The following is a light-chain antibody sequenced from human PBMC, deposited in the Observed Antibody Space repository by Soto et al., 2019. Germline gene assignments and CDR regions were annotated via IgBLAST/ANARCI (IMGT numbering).Light chain of an antibody. CDR1: QSLLHSNGYNY. Sequence: IVMTQSPLSLPVTPGEPASISCRSSQSLLHSNGYNYLDWYLQKPGQSPQLLIYLGSNRASGVPDRFSGSGSGTDFTLKINRVEAEDVGVYYCMQTLQTPRTFGQGTKVEIK. CDR3: MQTLQTPRT. CDR2: LGS. J-gene: IGKJ1*01. V-gene: IGKV2-28*01.